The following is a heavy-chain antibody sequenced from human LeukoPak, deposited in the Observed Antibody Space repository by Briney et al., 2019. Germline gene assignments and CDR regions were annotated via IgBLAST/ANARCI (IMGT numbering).Heavy chain of an antibody. V-gene: IGHV3-48*01. J-gene: IGHJ6*03. Sequence: GGSLRLSCAASGFTFSSYSMNWVRQAPGKGLEWVSYISSSSSTIYYADSVKGRFTISRDNAKNSLYLQMNSLRAEDTAVYYCARDVPRGIAVAGTDLRYYYYYYMDVWGRGTTIVVSS. D-gene: IGHD6-19*01. CDR3: ARDVPRGIAVAGTDLRYYYYYYMDV. CDR1: GFTFSSYS. CDR2: ISSSSSTI.